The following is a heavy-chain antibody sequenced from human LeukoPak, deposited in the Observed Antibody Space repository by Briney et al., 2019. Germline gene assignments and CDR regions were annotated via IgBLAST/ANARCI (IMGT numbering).Heavy chain of an antibody. Sequence: SETLSLTCTVSGGSVSSGSYYWSWIRQPPGKGLEWIGYIFYSGSTNYNPSLKSRLTISVDTSKNQFSLKLSSVTAADTAVYYCARGPTTVSRRLDYWGQGTLVTVSS. D-gene: IGHD4-17*01. CDR1: GGSVSSGSYY. J-gene: IGHJ4*02. CDR3: ARGPTTVSRRLDY. V-gene: IGHV4-61*01. CDR2: IFYSGST.